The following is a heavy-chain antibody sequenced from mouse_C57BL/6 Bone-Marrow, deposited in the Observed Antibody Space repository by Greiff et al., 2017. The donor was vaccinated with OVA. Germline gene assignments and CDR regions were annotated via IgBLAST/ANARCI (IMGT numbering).Heavy chain of an antibody. CDR2: INPGSGGT. CDR3: ARSPYYGSSAWFAY. Sequence: QVQLQQSGAELVRPGTSVKVSCKASGYAFTNYLIEWVKQRPGQGLEWIGVINPGSGGTNYNEKFKGKATLTADKSSSTAYMQLSSLTSEDSAVYFGARSPYYGSSAWFAYWGQGTLVTVSA. V-gene: IGHV1-54*01. D-gene: IGHD1-1*01. J-gene: IGHJ3*01. CDR1: GYAFTNYL.